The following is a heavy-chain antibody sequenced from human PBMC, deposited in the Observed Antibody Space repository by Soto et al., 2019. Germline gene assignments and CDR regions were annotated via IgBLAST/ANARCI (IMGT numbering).Heavy chain of an antibody. Sequence: ASVKVSCKASGYTFTGYYMHWVRQAPGQGLEWMGWINPNSGGTNYAQKFQGRVTMTRDTSISTAYMELSRLRSDDTAVYYCARVKIQLWDYYYYGMDVRGQGTTVTVSS. D-gene: IGHD5-18*01. J-gene: IGHJ6*02. CDR1: GYTFTGYY. CDR3: ARVKIQLWDYYYYGMDV. V-gene: IGHV1-2*02. CDR2: INPNSGGT.